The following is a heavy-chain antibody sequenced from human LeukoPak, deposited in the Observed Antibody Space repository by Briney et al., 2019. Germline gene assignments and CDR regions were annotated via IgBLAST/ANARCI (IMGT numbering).Heavy chain of an antibody. D-gene: IGHD3-10*01. V-gene: IGHV4-34*01. CDR3: ARGNTVLLWFGVLDY. Sequence: LETLSLTCAVYGGSFSGYYWSWIRQPPGKGLEWIGEINHSGSTNYNPSLKSRVTISVDTSKNQFSLKLSSVTAADTAVYYCARGNTVLLWFGVLDYWGQGTLVTVSS. CDR2: INHSGST. CDR1: GGSFSGYY. J-gene: IGHJ4*02.